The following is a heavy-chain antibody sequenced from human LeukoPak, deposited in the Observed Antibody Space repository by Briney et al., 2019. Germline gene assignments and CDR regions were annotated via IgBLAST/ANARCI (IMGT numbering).Heavy chain of an antibody. D-gene: IGHD3-3*01. CDR3: AVGPYYDFWSGYYLDY. CDR2: IYYSGST. Sequence: SETLSLTCTVSGDSISSYYWSWIPQPPGKGVEWIGYIYYSGSTNYNPSLKSRVTISVDTSKNQFSLKLSSVTAADTAVYYCAVGPYYDFWSGYYLDYWGQGTLVTVSS. CDR1: GDSISSYY. V-gene: IGHV4-59*01. J-gene: IGHJ4*02.